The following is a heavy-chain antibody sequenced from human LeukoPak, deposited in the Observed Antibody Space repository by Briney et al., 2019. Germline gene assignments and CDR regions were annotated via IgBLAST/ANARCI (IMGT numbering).Heavy chain of an antibody. J-gene: IGHJ4*02. CDR2: ISGSGGST. V-gene: IGHV3-23*01. CDR1: GFTFSSYA. CDR3: VKDSKSSGWYVPPNFDY. Sequence: PGGSLRLSCAASGFTFSSYAMSWVRQAPGKGLEWVSAISGSGGSTHYADSVKGRFAISRDNSKNTLYLQMSSLRTEDTAVYYCVKDSKSSGWYVPPNFDYWGQGTLVTVSS. D-gene: IGHD6-19*01.